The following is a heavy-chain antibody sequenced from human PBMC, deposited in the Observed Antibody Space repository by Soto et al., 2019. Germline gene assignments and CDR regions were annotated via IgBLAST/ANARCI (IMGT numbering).Heavy chain of an antibody. CDR1: GFTFSYYG. D-gene: IGHD6-13*01. Sequence: GGSLRLSCAASGFTFSYYGMHWVRQAPGKGLEWVAVIWYDGSKKYHADSVKGRFTISRDNSKNTLYLQMNSLRAEDTAVYYCARDESSSSYYCGMDVWGQGTTVTVSS. J-gene: IGHJ6*02. CDR2: IWYDGSKK. CDR3: ARDESSSSYYCGMDV. V-gene: IGHV3-33*01.